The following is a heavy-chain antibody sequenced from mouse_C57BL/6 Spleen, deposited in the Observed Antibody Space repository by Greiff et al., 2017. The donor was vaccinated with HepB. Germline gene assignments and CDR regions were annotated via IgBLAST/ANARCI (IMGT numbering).Heavy chain of an antibody. J-gene: IGHJ4*01. CDR1: GYTFTSYW. CDR2: IDPSDSET. D-gene: IGHD2-4*01. Sequence: VQLQQPGAELVRPGSSVKLSCKASGYTFTSYWMHWVKQRPIQGLEWIGNIDPSDSETHYNQKFKDKATLTVDKSSSTAYMQLSSLTSEDSAVYYCARSYDYDGGPMDYWGQGTSVTVSS. CDR3: ARSYDYDGGPMDY. V-gene: IGHV1-52*01.